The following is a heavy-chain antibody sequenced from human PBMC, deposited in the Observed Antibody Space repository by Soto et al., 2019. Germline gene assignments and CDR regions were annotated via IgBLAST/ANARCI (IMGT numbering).Heavy chain of an antibody. Sequence: EAQLLESGGDLIQPGGSLPLSCAASGFTFASHAMSWVRQAPGKGLEWVSGIRANGGRANYADSVKGRFSLSRDNSKNTMFLQMDSLTAEDTAIYYCASWVIALGGTGYFRHWGQGTLVTVSS. CDR3: ASWVIALGGTGYFRH. CDR2: IRANGGRA. D-gene: IGHD6-19*01. V-gene: IGHV3-23*01. J-gene: IGHJ1*01. CDR1: GFTFASHA.